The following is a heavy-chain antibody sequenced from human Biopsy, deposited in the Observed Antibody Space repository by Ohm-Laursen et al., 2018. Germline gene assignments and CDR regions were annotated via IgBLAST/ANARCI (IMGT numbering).Heavy chain of an antibody. V-gene: IGHV4-4*07. CDR1: GGYISHYY. CDR2: IYITGET. CDR3: ARAPPLIRGVVESWFDP. D-gene: IGHD3-10*01. J-gene: IGHJ5*02. Sequence: SHTLSLTCTVSGGYISHYYWTWIRQPAAQGLEWIGRIYITGETNYNPSLKSRVTMSLDSSKKQFSLKLKSVTAADTAIYYCARAPPLIRGVVESWFDPWGQGILVTVSS.